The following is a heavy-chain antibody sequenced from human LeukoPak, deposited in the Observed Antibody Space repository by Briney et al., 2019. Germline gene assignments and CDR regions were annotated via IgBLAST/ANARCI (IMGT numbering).Heavy chain of an antibody. D-gene: IGHD3-22*01. CDR3: ARLNRQYGSSGYCYVWFWFDR. Sequence: TSETLSLTCTVSGGFIWSYNWIGIRQPPGKGLEWIGYIYYSGSTNYNPSLKSRVIISLDTSKNQFSLKLSSVTAADTAVYYCARLNRQYGSSGYCYVWFWFDRWGQGTLVTVSS. J-gene: IGHJ5*02. CDR1: GGFIWSYN. CDR2: IYYSGST. V-gene: IGHV4-59*08.